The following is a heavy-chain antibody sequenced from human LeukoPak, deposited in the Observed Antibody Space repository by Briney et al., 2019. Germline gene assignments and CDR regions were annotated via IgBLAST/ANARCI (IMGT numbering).Heavy chain of an antibody. D-gene: IGHD5-18*01. Sequence: ASVKVSCKASGYTFTSYAMHWVRQAPGQRLEWMGWINAGNGNTKYSQKFQGTVTITRDTSASTAYMELSSLRSEDTAVYYCARDTGYSYQSSFDYWGQGTLVTVSS. CDR1: GYTFTSYA. J-gene: IGHJ4*02. CDR3: ARDTGYSYQSSFDY. V-gene: IGHV1-3*01. CDR2: INAGNGNT.